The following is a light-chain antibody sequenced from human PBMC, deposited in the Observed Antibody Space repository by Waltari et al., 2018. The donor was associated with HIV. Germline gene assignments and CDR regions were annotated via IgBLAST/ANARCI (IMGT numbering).Light chain of an antibody. CDR1: QYISNY. Sequence: DIQMPQSPSSLYASVGDRVIITCRASQYISNYLSWYQQKPGKAPNLLIYGASSLQSGVPSRFIGSGCGTDFSLTISSLHPEDFALYFCQQTYSMYTFGQGTELEV. CDR2: GAS. CDR3: QQTYSMYT. J-gene: IGKJ2*01. V-gene: IGKV1-39*01.